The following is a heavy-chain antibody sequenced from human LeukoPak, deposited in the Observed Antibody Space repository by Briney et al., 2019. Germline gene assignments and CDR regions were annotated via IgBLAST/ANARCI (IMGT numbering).Heavy chain of an antibody. V-gene: IGHV3-30*02. CDR3: ARGGPPYALDI. Sequence: GGSLRLSCGAPGFTFSNYGMHWVRQAPGKGLEWVAFIRYDGNNKYYAASVKGRFTISRDNSKNTLYLQMNSLRVEDTAVYYCARGGPPYALDIWGQGTMVTVSS. D-gene: IGHD1-14*01. CDR2: IRYDGNNK. CDR1: GFTFSNYG. J-gene: IGHJ3*02.